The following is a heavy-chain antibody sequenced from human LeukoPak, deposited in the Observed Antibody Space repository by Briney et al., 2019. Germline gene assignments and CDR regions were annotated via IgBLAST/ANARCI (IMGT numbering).Heavy chain of an antibody. CDR3: ARPDDYGGKPAAFDI. J-gene: IGHJ3*02. D-gene: IGHD4-23*01. CDR1: GYTFITYW. CDR2: IYPGDSNT. Sequence: GGSLKISCKGSGYTFITYWIGWVRQMPGKGLEWMGIIYPGDSNTRYSPSFQGQVTISADKSISTAYLEWSSLKASDTAMYYCARPDDYGGKPAAFDIWGQGTMVTVSS. V-gene: IGHV5-51*01.